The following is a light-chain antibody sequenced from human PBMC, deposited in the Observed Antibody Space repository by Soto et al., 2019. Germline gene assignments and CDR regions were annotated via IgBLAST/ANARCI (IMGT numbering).Light chain of an antibody. CDR2: DAS. J-gene: IGKJ1*01. CDR1: QSISSW. V-gene: IGKV1-5*01. Sequence: DIQMTQSPSTLSACVGDRVKITCRASQSISSWLAWYQQKPGKAPKLLIYDASSLESGVPSGFSGSGSGTEFTLTISSLQPDDFATYYCQQYNSYPWTFGQGTKVDIK. CDR3: QQYNSYPWT.